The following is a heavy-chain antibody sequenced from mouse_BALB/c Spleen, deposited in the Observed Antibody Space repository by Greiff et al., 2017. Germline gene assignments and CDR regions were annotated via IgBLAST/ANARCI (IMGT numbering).Heavy chain of an antibody. Sequence: EVKLMESGGGLVQPGGSLKLSCAASGFTFSSYTMSWVRQTPEKRLEWVAYISNGGGSTYYPDTVKGRFTISRDNAKNTLYLQMSSLKSEDTAMYYCARHDGGITSLFDYWGQGTTLTVSS. V-gene: IGHV5-12-2*01. CDR2: ISNGGGST. CDR1: GFTFSSYT. D-gene: IGHD2-4*01. J-gene: IGHJ2*01. CDR3: ARHDGGITSLFDY.